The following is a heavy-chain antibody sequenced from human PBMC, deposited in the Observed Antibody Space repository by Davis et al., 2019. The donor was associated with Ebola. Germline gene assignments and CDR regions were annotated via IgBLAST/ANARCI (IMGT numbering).Heavy chain of an antibody. Sequence: MPSETLSLTCTVSGGSISSGDYYWSWIRQPPGKGLEWIGYIYYSGSTYYNPSLKIRVTISVDTSKNQFSLKLSSVTAADTAVYYCARELLWFGEIFGYYFDYWGQGTLVTVSS. CDR2: IYYSGST. CDR1: GGSISSGDYY. D-gene: IGHD3-10*01. V-gene: IGHV4-30-4*01. J-gene: IGHJ4*02. CDR3: ARELLWFGEIFGYYFDY.